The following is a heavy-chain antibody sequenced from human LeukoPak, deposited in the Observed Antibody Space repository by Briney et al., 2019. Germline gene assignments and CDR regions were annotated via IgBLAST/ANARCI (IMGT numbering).Heavy chain of an antibody. V-gene: IGHV3-23*01. CDR2: ISGSGGST. J-gene: IGHJ1*01. CDR1: GFTFSSYA. CDR3: AKDISRIAAAGEYFQH. Sequence: GGSLRLSCAASGFTFSSYAMSWVRQAPGKGLEWVSAISGSGGSTYYADSVKGRFTISRANSKNTLYLQMNSLRAEDTAVYYCAKDISRIAAAGEYFQHWGQGTLVTVSS. D-gene: IGHD6-13*01.